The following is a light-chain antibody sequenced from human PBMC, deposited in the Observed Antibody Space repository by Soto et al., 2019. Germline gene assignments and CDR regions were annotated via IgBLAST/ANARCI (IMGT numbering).Light chain of an antibody. V-gene: IGLV2-8*01. CDR3: SSYTSSSPYV. J-gene: IGLJ1*01. Sequence: QSALTQPPSASGSPGQSVTISCIGTSSDVGRYNYVSWYQHHPGKAPKLIIYEVTKRPSGVPDRFSGSKSGNTASLTVSGLQADDEADYYCSSYTSSSPYVFGTGTKVTVL. CDR2: EVT. CDR1: SSDVGRYNY.